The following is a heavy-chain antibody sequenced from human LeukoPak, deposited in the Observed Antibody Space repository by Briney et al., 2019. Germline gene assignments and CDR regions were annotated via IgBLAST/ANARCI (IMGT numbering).Heavy chain of an antibody. V-gene: IGHV4-34*01. CDR1: GGSFSGDY. CDR2: INHSGST. Sequence: SETLSLTCAVYGGSFSGDYWSWIRQPPGKGLEWIGEINHSGSTNYNPSLKSRVTISVDTSKNQFSLKLSSVTAADTAVYYCARVLRGGSGWYGGLDYFDYWGQGTLVTVSS. J-gene: IGHJ4*02. CDR3: ARVLRGGSGWYGGLDYFDY. D-gene: IGHD6-19*01.